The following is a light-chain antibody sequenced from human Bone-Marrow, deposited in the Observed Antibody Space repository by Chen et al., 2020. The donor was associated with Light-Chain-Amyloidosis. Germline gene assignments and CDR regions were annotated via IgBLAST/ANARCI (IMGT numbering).Light chain of an antibody. J-gene: IGKJ4*01. CDR1: QTISSNY. CDR2: GSS. Sequence: EIVLTQSPGTLSLSPGEGANLSCRASQTISSNYLTWYQQKFGQAPRLLIYGSSSRATGIPDRYTGWGSRTDFTLTFLRLGPEGFSMYYWHHSGSSPLTFGGGTKVDI. V-gene: IGKV3-20*01. CDR3: HHSGSSPLT.